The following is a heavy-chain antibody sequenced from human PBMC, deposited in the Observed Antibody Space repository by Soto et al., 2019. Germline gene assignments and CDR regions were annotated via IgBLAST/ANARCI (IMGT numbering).Heavy chain of an antibody. V-gene: IGHV1-69*05. J-gene: IGHJ6*02. CDR1: GGTFGSYA. D-gene: IGHD3-3*01. CDR2: IIPIFGTA. CDR3: ARGITIFGVVSPLDV. Sequence: SVKVSCKASGGTFGSYAISWVRQAPGQGLEWMGEIIPIFGTANYAQKFQGRVTITRDTSASTAYMELSSLRSEDTAAYYCARGITIFGVVSPLDVWGQGTTVTVSS.